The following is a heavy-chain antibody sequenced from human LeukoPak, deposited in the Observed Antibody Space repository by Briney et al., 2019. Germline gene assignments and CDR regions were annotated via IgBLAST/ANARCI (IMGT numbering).Heavy chain of an antibody. V-gene: IGHV1-69*13. D-gene: IGHD3-3*01. CDR3: ARVPRYDFWSGYYYYYYGMDV. CDR1: GYTFTSYG. CDR2: IIPIFGTA. Sequence: GASVKVSCRASGYTFTSYGISWVRQAPGQGLEWMGGIIPIFGTANYAQKFQGRVTITADESTSTAYMELSSLRSEDTAVYYCARVPRYDFWSGYYYYYYGMDVWGQGTTVTVSS. J-gene: IGHJ6*02.